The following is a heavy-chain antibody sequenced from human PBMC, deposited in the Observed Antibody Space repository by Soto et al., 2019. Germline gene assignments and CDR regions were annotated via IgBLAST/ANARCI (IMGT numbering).Heavy chain of an antibody. CDR3: ARATYDFWSGVDY. CDR2: ISAYNGNT. J-gene: IGHJ4*02. V-gene: IGHV1-18*01. CDR1: GGTFSSYT. Sequence: ASVKVSCKASGGTFSSYTISWVRQAPGQGLEWMGWISAYNGNTNYAQKLQGRVTMTTDTSTSTAYMELRSLRSDDTAVYYCARATYDFWSGVDYWGQGTLVTVSS. D-gene: IGHD3-3*01.